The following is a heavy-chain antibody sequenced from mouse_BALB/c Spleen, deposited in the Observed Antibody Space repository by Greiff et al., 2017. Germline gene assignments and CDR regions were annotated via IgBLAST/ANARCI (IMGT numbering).Heavy chain of an antibody. V-gene: IGHV5-4*02. D-gene: IGHD2-5*01. CDR2: ISDGGSYT. CDR3: ARGSNYVTFAY. Sequence: EVQLVESGGGLVKPGGSLKLSCAASGFTFSDYYMYWVRQTPEKRLEWVATISDGGSYTYYPDSVKGRFTISRDNAKNNLYLQMSSLKSEDTAMYYCARGSNYVTFAYWGQGTLVTVSA. J-gene: IGHJ3*01. CDR1: GFTFSDYY.